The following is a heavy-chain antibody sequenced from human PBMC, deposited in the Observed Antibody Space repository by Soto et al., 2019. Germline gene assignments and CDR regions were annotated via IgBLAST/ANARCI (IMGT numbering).Heavy chain of an antibody. Sequence: GSLRLSCAGSGFSFSSYSMTWVRLTPGEGLERDAYIRRNSSMMYYADSVKGRFTISRDNAKNSLDLQMNSLRVEDTALYYCARGENHYETSGYYYTISYYGLEVGGRGTRVTV. J-gene: IGHJ6*02. V-gene: IGHV3-48*04. CDR1: GFSFSSYS. D-gene: IGHD3-22*01. CDR3: ARGENHYETSGYYYTISYYGLEV. CDR2: IRRNSSMM.